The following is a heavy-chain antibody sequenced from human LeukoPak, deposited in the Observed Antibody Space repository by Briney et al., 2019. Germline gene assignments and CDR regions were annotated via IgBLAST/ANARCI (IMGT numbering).Heavy chain of an antibody. CDR1: GFTFSSYA. CDR2: ISGSGGST. Sequence: PGGSLRLSCAASGFTFSSYAMSWVRQAPGRGLEWVSAISGSGGSTYYADSVKGRFTISGDNSKNTLYLQMNSLRAEDTAVYYCAKHGHYSNYFDYWGQGTLVTVSS. J-gene: IGHJ4*02. V-gene: IGHV3-23*01. CDR3: AKHGHYSNYFDY. D-gene: IGHD4-11*01.